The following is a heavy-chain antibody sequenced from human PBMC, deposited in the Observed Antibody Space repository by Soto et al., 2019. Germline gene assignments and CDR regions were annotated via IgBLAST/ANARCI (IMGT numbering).Heavy chain of an antibody. CDR3: ASGSCVSTGCYGRWFDT. CDR2: IKQDGSEK. D-gene: IGHD2-2*03. CDR1: GFTFSTYW. Sequence: EVQLVESGGGLVQPGGSLRLSCAASGFTFSTYWMSWVRQAPGTGREWVANIKQDGSEKYYGDSVKGRFTISRDNAKNSLSLQMTSLRAEDTAVYYCASGSCVSTGCYGRWFDTWGQGTLVTVSS. V-gene: IGHV3-7*01. J-gene: IGHJ5*02.